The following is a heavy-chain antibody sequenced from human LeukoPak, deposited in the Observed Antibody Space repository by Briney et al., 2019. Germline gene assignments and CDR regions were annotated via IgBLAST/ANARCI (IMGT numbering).Heavy chain of an antibody. J-gene: IGHJ5*02. CDR3: ARSRGGYGDYGSWFDP. CDR1: GGSISSSSYY. D-gene: IGHD4-17*01. Sequence: SETLSLTCTVPGGSISSSSYYWGWIRQPPGKGLEWIGSIYYSGSTYYNPSLKSRVTISVDTSKNQFSLKLSSVTTADTAFYYCARSRGGYGDYGSWFDPWGQGTLVNVSP. V-gene: IGHV4-39*07. CDR2: IYYSGST.